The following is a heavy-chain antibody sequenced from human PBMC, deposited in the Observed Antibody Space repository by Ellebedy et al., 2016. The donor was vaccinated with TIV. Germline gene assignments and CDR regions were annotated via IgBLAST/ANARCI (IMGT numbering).Heavy chain of an antibody. Sequence: GESLKISCAASGSTFSDYYMNWIRQAPGQGLEWVSYITGSGSSVYYADSVKGRFTVSWDNAKNSLYLQLNSLRAEDTAIYYCARHGNYYFDYWGQGTLVTVSS. CDR2: ITGSGSSV. D-gene: IGHD1-7*01. J-gene: IGHJ4*02. CDR1: GSTFSDYY. CDR3: ARHGNYYFDY. V-gene: IGHV3-11*04.